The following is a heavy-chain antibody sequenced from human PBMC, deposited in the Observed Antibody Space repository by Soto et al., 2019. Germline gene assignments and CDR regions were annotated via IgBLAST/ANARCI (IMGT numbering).Heavy chain of an antibody. Sequence: SVKVSCKASGGTFNNYALSWVRQAPGQGLEWMGGIIPIFNSANYAQKFQGRVTITADDSTSTAYMELRSLRPDDTAVYYXAREVTVASYSFDSWGQGTLVTVSS. D-gene: IGHD5-12*01. J-gene: IGHJ4*02. CDR3: AREVTVASYSFDS. CDR2: IIPIFNSA. V-gene: IGHV1-69*13. CDR1: GGTFNNYA.